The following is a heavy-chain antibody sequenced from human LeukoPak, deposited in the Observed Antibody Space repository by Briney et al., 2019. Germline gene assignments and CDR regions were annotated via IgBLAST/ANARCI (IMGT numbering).Heavy chain of an antibody. D-gene: IGHD2-15*01. J-gene: IGHJ4*02. V-gene: IGHV3-53*01. CDR2: IYSSGNT. CDR1: GFTFSSSY. CDR3: AKKLGYCSDGSSSSPS. Sequence: PGGSLRLSCAASGFTFSSSYMSWVRQAPGKGLEWVSVIYSSGNTYYADSVQGRFTISRDNSKSTLCLQMNSLRAEDTAVYYCAKKLGYCSDGSSSSPSGGQEPLVPVSS.